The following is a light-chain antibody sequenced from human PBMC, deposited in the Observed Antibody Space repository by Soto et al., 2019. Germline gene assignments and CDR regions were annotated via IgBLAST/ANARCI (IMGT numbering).Light chain of an antibody. V-gene: IGLV2-23*01. CDR2: EGS. Sequence: QSALTQPASVSGSPGQSITISCTGTSSDFGSYNLVSWYQQYPGKAPKLMIYEGSKRPSGVSNRFSGSKSGNTASLTISGLQAEDEADYYCCSFAGSSTWVFGGGTKLTVL. J-gene: IGLJ3*02. CDR1: SSDFGSYNL. CDR3: CSFAGSSTWV.